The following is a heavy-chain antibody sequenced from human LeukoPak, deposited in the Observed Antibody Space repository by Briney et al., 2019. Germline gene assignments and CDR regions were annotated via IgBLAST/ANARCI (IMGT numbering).Heavy chain of an antibody. D-gene: IGHD6-19*01. J-gene: IGHJ4*02. CDR1: GGSISSGDYY. CDR2: IYYSGST. Sequence: TSETLSLTCTVSGGSISSGDYYWSWIRQPPGKGLEWIGYIYYSGSTYYNPSLKSRVTISVHTYKNQFSLKLSSVTAADTAVYYCARAGGPLSAVAGLTDYWGQGTLVTVSS. V-gene: IGHV4-30-4*08. CDR3: ARAGGPLSAVAGLTDY.